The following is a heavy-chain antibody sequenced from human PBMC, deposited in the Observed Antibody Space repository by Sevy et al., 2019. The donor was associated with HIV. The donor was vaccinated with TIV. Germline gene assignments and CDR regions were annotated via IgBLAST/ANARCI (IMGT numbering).Heavy chain of an antibody. Sequence: SETLSLTCTVSRGSISTYYWSWIRQPPGKGLEWIGNIYHSGGTTYSPSLKSRVTISVDTSKNQFSLKLRSVTAADTAVYYCARDVYYNDRSGYYHYFDYWGQGTLVTVSS. CDR1: RGSISTYY. D-gene: IGHD3-22*01. J-gene: IGHJ4*02. CDR3: ARDVYYNDRSGYYHYFDY. V-gene: IGHV4-59*12. CDR2: IYHSGGT.